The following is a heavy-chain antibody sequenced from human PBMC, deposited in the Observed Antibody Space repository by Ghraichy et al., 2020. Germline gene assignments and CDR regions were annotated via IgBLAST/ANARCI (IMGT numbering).Heavy chain of an antibody. CDR1: GYTFTGYY. J-gene: IGHJ4*02. V-gene: IGHV1-2*02. Sequence: ASVKVSCKASGYTFTGYYMHWVRQAPGQGLEWMGWINPNSGGTNYAQKFQGRVTMTRDTSISTAYMELSRLRSDDTAVYYCARGSARIQLWLTAGFDYWGQGTLVTVSS. D-gene: IGHD5-18*01. CDR3: ARGSARIQLWLTAGFDY. CDR2: INPNSGGT.